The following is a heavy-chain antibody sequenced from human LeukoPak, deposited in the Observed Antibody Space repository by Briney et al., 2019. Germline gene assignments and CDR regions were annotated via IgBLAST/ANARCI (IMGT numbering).Heavy chain of an antibody. Sequence: GGSLRLSCAASGLTLSIYEMSWVRQAPGKGLEWVSYISDTPNTMYYADSVKGRLTISRDNAKNSLFLQMNSLRVDDTAVYYCARGYTGSAYFDCWGQGTLVTVSS. CDR2: ISDTPNTM. V-gene: IGHV3-48*03. D-gene: IGHD1-26*01. J-gene: IGHJ4*02. CDR3: ARGYTGSAYFDC. CDR1: GLTLSIYE.